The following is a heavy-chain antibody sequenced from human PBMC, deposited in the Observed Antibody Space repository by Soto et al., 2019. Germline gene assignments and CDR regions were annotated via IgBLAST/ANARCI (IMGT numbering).Heavy chain of an antibody. CDR3: GRVHFDYYYYMDV. CDR2: INHSGST. CDR1: GGSFSGYY. Sequence: SETLSLTCAVYGGSFSGYYWSWIRQPPGKGLEWIGEINHSGSTNYNPSLKSRVTISVDTSKNQFSLKLSSVTAADTAVYYCGRVHFDYYYYMDVWGKGTTVTVSS. J-gene: IGHJ6*03. V-gene: IGHV4-34*01. D-gene: IGHD3-3*02.